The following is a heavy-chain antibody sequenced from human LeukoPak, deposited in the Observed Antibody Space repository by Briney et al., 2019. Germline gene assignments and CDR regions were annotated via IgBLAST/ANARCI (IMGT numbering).Heavy chain of an antibody. CDR3: ARNEEVVITTSEYFQH. D-gene: IGHD3-22*01. CDR2: IIPIFGTA. Sequence: SVEVSCKASGGTFSSYAISWVRQAPGQGLEWMGGIIPIFGTANYAQKFQGRVTITADESTSTAYMELSSLRSEDTAVYYCARNEEVVITTSEYFQHWGHGTLVTVSS. J-gene: IGHJ1*01. V-gene: IGHV1-69*13. CDR1: GGTFSSYA.